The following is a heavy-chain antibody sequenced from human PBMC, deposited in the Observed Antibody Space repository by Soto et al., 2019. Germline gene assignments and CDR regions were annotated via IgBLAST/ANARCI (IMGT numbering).Heavy chain of an antibody. V-gene: IGHV3-73*01. D-gene: IGHD6-19*01. Sequence: GGSLRLSCAASGFTFSGSAMHWVRQASGKGLEWVGRFRSKANSYATAYAASVKGRFTISRDDSKNTAYLQMNSLKTEDTAVYYCTRHVYGSGWDLGWFDPWGQGTLVTVSS. J-gene: IGHJ5*02. CDR1: GFTFSGSA. CDR3: TRHVYGSGWDLGWFDP. CDR2: FRSKANSYAT.